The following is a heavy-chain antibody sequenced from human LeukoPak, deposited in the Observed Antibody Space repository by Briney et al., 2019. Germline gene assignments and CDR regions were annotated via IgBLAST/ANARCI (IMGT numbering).Heavy chain of an antibody. D-gene: IGHD3-10*01. CDR3: VRDRQHRGGYLDL. V-gene: IGHV4-59*02. CDR1: GGSVTFYY. Sequence: PSETLSLTCDVSGGSVTFYYWNWIRQTPEKGLEWIGYVHSSGPTNYNPSLESRLSMSLDASTNQFSLRLTSVAAADTAIYYCVRDRQHRGGYLDLWGRGTLVVVSS. J-gene: IGHJ2*01. CDR2: VHSSGPT.